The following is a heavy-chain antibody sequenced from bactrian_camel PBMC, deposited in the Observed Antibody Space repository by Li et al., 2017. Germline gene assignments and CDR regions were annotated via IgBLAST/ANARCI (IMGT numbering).Heavy chain of an antibody. Sequence: HVQLVESGGGLVQPGGSLRLPCAASGFTFSSYWMYWVREAPGEGLEWLASINNDAGTTDYSDSVKGRFTISRDNAKSTLYLQVNSLKLEDTAVYYCAAAGRAYSDYAGYWGQGTQVTVS. D-gene: IGHD4*01. CDR1: GFTFSSYW. V-gene: IGHV3S1*01. J-gene: IGHJ6*01. CDR3: AAAGRAYSDYAGY. CDR2: INNDAGTT.